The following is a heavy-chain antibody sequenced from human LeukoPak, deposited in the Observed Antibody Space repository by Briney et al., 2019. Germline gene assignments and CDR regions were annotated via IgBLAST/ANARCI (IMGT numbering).Heavy chain of an antibody. CDR1: GFTFSNAW. CDR2: IKSKFDGGTT. V-gene: IGHV3-15*01. CDR3: TTLASRSPYYYYGMDV. Sequence: GGSLRLSCAASGFTFSNAWMTWVRQAPGKGLEWVGRIKSKFDGGTTDYAAPVKGRFTISRDDSKNTLYLQMSSLKTEDTAVCYCTTLASRSPYYYYGMDVWGQGTTVTVSS. J-gene: IGHJ6*02.